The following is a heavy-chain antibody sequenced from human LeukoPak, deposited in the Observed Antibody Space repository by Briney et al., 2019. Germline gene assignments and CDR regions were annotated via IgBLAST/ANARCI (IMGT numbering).Heavy chain of an antibody. CDR1: GFTFSTYV. Sequence: GGSLRLSCAASGFTFSTYVMRWVRQAPGKGLEWVSSITSSGSTYYADSVKGRFPISRDTSKNALYLQMNSLRADDTAIYYCAKESLTAVTTSCDYWGQGTLVTVSS. V-gene: IGHV3-23*01. CDR3: AKESLTAVTTSCDY. J-gene: IGHJ4*02. D-gene: IGHD4-17*01. CDR2: ITSSGST.